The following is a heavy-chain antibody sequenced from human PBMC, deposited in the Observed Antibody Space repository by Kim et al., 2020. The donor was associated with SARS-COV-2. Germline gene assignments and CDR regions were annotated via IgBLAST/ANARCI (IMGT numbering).Heavy chain of an antibody. D-gene: IGHD3-3*01. V-gene: IGHV4-59*09. CDR3: ARGGITIFGVVNAIDY. Sequence: SLKRRVTISVDTSKNQFSLKLSSVTAADTAVYYCARGGITIFGVVNAIDYWGQGTLVTVSS. J-gene: IGHJ4*02.